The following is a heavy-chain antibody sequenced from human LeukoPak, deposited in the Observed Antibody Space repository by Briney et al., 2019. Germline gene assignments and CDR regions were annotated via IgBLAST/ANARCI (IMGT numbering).Heavy chain of an antibody. V-gene: IGHV4-34*01. J-gene: IGHJ5*02. D-gene: IGHD2-15*01. CDR3: ARRIVVVVAATVVTWFDP. Sequence: SETLSLTCAAYGGSFSGYYWSWIRQPPGKGLEWFVEINHSGSTNYNPSLKSRVTISVDTSKNQFSLKLSSVTAADTAVYYCARRIVVVVAATVVTWFDPWGQGTLVTVSS. CDR1: GGSFSGYY. CDR2: INHSGST.